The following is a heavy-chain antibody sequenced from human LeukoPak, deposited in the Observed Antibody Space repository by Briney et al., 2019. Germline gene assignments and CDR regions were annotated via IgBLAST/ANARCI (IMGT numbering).Heavy chain of an antibody. Sequence: SVKVSCKASGGTFISYAISWVRQAPGQGLEWMGRIIPILGIANYAQKFQGRVTITADKSTSTAYMELSSLRSEDTAVYYCARDIDGCSWFDPWGQGTLVTVSS. CDR3: ARDIDGCSWFDP. D-gene: IGHD5-24*01. J-gene: IGHJ5*02. CDR1: GGTFISYA. CDR2: IIPILGIA. V-gene: IGHV1-69*04.